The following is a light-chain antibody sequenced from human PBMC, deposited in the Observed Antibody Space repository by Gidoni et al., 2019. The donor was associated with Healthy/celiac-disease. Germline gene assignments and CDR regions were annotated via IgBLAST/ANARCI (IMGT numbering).Light chain of an antibody. J-gene: IGKJ1*01. CDR1: QSVSSY. CDR3: QQRSNWPKT. V-gene: IGKV3-11*01. CDR2: DAS. Sequence: EIVLTQSPATLSLSPGERATLSCRASQSVSSYLAWYQQKPAQAPRPLIYDASNSATGTPARFSGSGSGTDFTLTISSLEPEDFAVYYCQQRSNWPKTFGQGTKVEIK.